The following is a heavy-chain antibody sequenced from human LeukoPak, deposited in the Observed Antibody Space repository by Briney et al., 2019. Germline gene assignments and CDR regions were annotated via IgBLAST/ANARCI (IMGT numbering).Heavy chain of an antibody. CDR2: IYYSGST. Sequence: PSETLSLTCTVSGGSISSYYWSWIRQPPGKGLEWIGYIYYSGSTNYNPSLKSRVTISVDTSKNQFSLKLTSVTAVDTAVYYCARVRSSSSNGMDVWGQGTTVTVS. V-gene: IGHV4-59*01. D-gene: IGHD6-6*01. J-gene: IGHJ6*02. CDR3: ARVRSSSSNGMDV. CDR1: GGSISSYY.